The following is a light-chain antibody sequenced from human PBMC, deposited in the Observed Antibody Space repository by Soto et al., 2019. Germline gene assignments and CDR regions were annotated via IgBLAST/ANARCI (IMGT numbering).Light chain of an antibody. V-gene: IGKV1-9*01. J-gene: IGKJ3*01. Sequence: DIQLTQSPSFLSASVGDRVTITCRASQGISSYLAWYQQKPGKAPNLLIHTASTLQSGVPSRFSGSGSGTEFTLTISSLQPEDFATYCCQQLHTYPFPFGPGTKVDIK. CDR1: QGISSY. CDR2: TAS. CDR3: QQLHTYPFP.